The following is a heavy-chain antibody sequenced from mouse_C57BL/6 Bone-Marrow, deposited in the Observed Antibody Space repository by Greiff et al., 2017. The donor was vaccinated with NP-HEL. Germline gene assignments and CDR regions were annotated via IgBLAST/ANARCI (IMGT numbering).Heavy chain of an antibody. D-gene: IGHD2-1*01. Sequence: QVQLKQPGAELVMPGASVKLSCKASGYTFTSYWMHWVKQRPGQGLEWIGEIDPSDSYTNYNQKFKGKSTLTVDKSSSTAYMQLNSLTSEDSAVYYCAREDLLGAMDYWGQGTSVTVSS. V-gene: IGHV1-69*01. J-gene: IGHJ4*01. CDR3: AREDLLGAMDY. CDR2: IDPSDSYT. CDR1: GYTFTSYW.